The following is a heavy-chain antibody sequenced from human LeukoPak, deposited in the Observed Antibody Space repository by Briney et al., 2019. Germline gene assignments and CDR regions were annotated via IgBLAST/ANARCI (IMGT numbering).Heavy chain of an antibody. CDR2: IIPIFGTA. D-gene: IGHD2-2*02. CDR3: ARNALYCSSTSCYTPDY. Sequence: ASVKVSCQASGGTFSSYAISWVRPAPGQGLEWMGGIIPIFGTANYAQKFQGRVTITADESTSTAYIELSSLRSEDTAVYYCARNALYCSSTSCYTPDYCGEGTLVTVSS. J-gene: IGHJ4*02. V-gene: IGHV1-69*13. CDR1: GGTFSSYA.